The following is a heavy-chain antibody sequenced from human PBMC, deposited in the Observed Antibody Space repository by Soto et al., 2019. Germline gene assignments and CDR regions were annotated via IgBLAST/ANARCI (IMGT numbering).Heavy chain of an antibody. D-gene: IGHD2-15*01. V-gene: IGHV4-34*01. J-gene: IGHJ5*02. CDR3: AGAPSRWRCGGGSCSGHWFDP. CDR2: VNHSGST. CDR1: GGSFSDYY. Sequence: QVQLQQWGAGLLKPSETLSLTCAVYGGSFSDYYWNWIRQSPGKGLEWIGEVNHSGSTNYNPTLRNRVTISADTSKNQFSLKLNAVAAADTVGYYCAGAPSRWRCGGGSCSGHWFDPWGQGALVTVSS.